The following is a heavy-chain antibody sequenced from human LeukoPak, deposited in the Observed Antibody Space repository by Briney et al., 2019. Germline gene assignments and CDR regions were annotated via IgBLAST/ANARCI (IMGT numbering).Heavy chain of an antibody. CDR1: GFTFSNAW. CDR2: IKTKTDGGTT. J-gene: IGHJ3*02. Sequence: KPGGSLRLSCAASGFTFSNAWMSWVRQAPGKGLEWVGRIKTKTDGGTTDYAAPVKGRFTISRDDSKNTLFLQMNSLKTEDTAVYYCTTDYDSWSGYHAFDIWGQGTMVAVSS. D-gene: IGHD3-3*01. CDR3: TTDYDSWSGYHAFDI. V-gene: IGHV3-15*01.